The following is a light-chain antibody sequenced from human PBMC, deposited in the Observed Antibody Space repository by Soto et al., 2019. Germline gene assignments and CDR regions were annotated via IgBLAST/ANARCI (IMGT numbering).Light chain of an antibody. CDR3: QQYNDWPPIT. CDR1: QSISSN. V-gene: IGKV3-15*01. J-gene: IGKJ4*01. Sequence: ELFMTQSPATLSVYPGEGATLSCRASQSISSNLAWYQQKPGQAPRLVIFDASTRATGIPDRFSGRGSGTDFTLTISSLQSEDSAVYFCQQYNDWPPITFGGGTKVDIK. CDR2: DAS.